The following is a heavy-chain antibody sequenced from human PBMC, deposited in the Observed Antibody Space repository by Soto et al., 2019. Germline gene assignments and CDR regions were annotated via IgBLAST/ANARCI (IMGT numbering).Heavy chain of an antibody. D-gene: IGHD2-21*01. CDR2: IYYSGST. Sequence: SETLSLTCTVSGGSISSYYWSWIRQPPGKGLEWIGYIYYSGSTNYNPSLKSRVTISVDTSKKQFSLKLSSLTPADTAVYYRPRDGVAVGDSYFDCWGQGTRVIVSS. CDR1: GGSISSYY. CDR3: PRDGVAVGDSYFDC. J-gene: IGHJ4*02. V-gene: IGHV4-59*12.